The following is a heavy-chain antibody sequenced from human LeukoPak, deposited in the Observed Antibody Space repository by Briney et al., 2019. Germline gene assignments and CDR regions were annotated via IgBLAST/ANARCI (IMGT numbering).Heavy chain of an antibody. J-gene: IGHJ6*02. CDR2: INPNSGGT. CDR1: GYTFTGYY. Sequence: GASVKVSCMASGYTFTGYYMHWVRQAPGQGLEWMGWINPNSGGTNYAQKFQGRVTMTRDTSISTAYMELSRLRSDDTAVYYCARDRTRRWFGESHYGMDVWGQGTTVTVSS. D-gene: IGHD3-10*01. CDR3: ARDRTRRWFGESHYGMDV. V-gene: IGHV1-2*02.